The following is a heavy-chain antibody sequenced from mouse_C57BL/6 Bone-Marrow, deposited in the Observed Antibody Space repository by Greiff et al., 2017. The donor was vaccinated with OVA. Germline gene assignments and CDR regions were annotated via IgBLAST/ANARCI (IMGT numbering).Heavy chain of an antibody. V-gene: IGHV1-81*01. D-gene: IGHD1-1*01. CDR2: IYPRSGNT. Sequence: QVQLKESGAELARPGASVKLSCKASGYTFTSYGISWVKQRTGQGLEWIGEIYPRSGNTYYNEKFKGKATLTADKSSSTAYMELRSLTSEDSAVYFCARPPIYYGSSYPHFDYWGQGTTLTVSS. J-gene: IGHJ2*01. CDR3: ARPPIYYGSSYPHFDY. CDR1: GYTFTSYG.